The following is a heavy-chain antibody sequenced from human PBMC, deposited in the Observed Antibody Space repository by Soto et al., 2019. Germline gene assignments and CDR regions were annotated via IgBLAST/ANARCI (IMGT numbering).Heavy chain of an antibody. CDR1: GGTFSSYA. J-gene: IGHJ6*02. CDR3: ALHYGSGSNYYYYGMDV. V-gene: IGHV1-69*12. D-gene: IGHD3-10*01. CDR2: IIPIFGTA. Sequence: QVQLVQSGAEVKKPGSSVKVSCKASGGTFSSYAISWVRQAPGQGLEWMGGIIPIFGTADYAQKFQGRVTITAHESTSTAYMELSSLRSEDTAVYYCALHYGSGSNYYYYGMDVWGQGTTVTVSS.